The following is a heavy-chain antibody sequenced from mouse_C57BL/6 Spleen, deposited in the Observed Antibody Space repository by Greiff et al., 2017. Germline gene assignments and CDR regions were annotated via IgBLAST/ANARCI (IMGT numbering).Heavy chain of an antibody. CDR3: ASELVFDY. J-gene: IGHJ2*01. Sequence: EVQRVESGPELVKPGASVKMSCEASGFTFTDYNMHWVKQSHGKSLEWIGSINPNNGSTSSTQKFKGQATLTVNKSSSTAYMELRSLTSEDAAVYYCASELVFDYWGQGTTLTVSS. D-gene: IGHD4-1*01. CDR2: INPNNGST. V-gene: IGHV1-22*01. CDR1: GFTFTDYN.